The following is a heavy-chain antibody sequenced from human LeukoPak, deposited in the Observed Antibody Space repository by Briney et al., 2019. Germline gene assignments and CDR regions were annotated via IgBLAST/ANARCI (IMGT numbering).Heavy chain of an antibody. D-gene: IGHD5-18*01. Sequence: TGGSLRLSCAASGFTFSNYAMSWVRQAPGKGLEWVSAISGSDGSTNYADSVKGRFTISRDNSKNTLYLQINSLRAEDTAVYYCVEEGAARFDYWGQGTLVAVSS. CDR2: ISGSDGST. V-gene: IGHV3-23*01. J-gene: IGHJ4*02. CDR1: GFTFSNYA. CDR3: VEEGAARFDY.